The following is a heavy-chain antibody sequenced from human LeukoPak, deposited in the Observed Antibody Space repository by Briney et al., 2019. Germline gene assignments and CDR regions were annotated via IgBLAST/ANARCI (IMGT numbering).Heavy chain of an antibody. Sequence: PGGSLRLTCAASGFTFSSYWMSWVRQAPGKGLEWVANINQEGSEKYYVDSVKGRFTISRDNAKNSLYLQMNSLRDEDTAIYYCARDLGGLLEWLPPRDYWGQGTLVTVSS. CDR1: GFTFSSYW. CDR3: ARDLGGLLEWLPPRDY. J-gene: IGHJ4*02. CDR2: INQEGSEK. V-gene: IGHV3-7*05. D-gene: IGHD3-3*01.